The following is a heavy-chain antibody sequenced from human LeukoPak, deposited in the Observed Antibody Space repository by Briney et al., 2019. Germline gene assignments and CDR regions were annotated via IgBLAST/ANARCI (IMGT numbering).Heavy chain of an antibody. CDR1: GFTFSSYS. J-gene: IGHJ6*03. Sequence: GGSLRLSCAASGFTFSSYSMNWVRQAPGKGLEWVSYISTSSSTMYISSSSSTIYYADSVKGRFTISRDNAKNSLYLQMNSLRAEDTAVYYCARLVPPGYYYYYMDVWGKGTTVTVSS. CDR2: ISTSSSTMYISSSSSTI. V-gene: IGHV3-48*01. CDR3: ARLVPPGYYYYYMDV.